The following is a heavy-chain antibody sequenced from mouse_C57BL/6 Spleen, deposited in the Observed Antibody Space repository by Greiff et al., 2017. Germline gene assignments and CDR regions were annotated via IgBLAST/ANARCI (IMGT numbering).Heavy chain of an antibody. V-gene: IGHV1-53*01. D-gene: IGHD1-1*01. Sequence: VQLQQPGTELVKPGASVKLSCKASGYTFTSYWMHWVKQRPGQGLEWIGNINPSNGGTNYNEKFKSKATLTVDKSSSTAYMQLSSLTSKDSAVYYYARDRRTTVVFDYWGQGTTLTVSS. CDR2: INPSNGGT. CDR1: GYTFTSYW. J-gene: IGHJ2*01. CDR3: ARDRRTTVVFDY.